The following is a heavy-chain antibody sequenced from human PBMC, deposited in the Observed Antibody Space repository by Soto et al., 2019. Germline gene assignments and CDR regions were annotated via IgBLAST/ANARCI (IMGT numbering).Heavy chain of an antibody. CDR3: ASSYDSSGYFRYYYGMDV. CDR2: IDPSDSYT. CDR1: GYSFTSYW. D-gene: IGHD3-22*01. J-gene: IGHJ6*02. V-gene: IGHV5-10-1*01. Sequence: GESLKISCKGSGYSFTSYWISWVRQMPGKGLEWMGRIDPSDSYTNYSPSFQGHVTISADKSISTAYLQWSSLKASDTAMYYCASSYDSSGYFRYYYGMDVWGQGTTATVSS.